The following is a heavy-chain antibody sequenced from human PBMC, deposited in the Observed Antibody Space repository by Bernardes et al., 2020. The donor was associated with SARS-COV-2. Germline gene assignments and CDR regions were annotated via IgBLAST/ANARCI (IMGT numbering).Heavy chain of an antibody. J-gene: IGHJ4*02. CDR2: IKQDGSER. V-gene: IGHV3-7*01. Sequence: GGSLRLSCAASGFTFSTSWMTWVRQPPGKGLEWLANIKQDGSERYYVDSVKGRFTISRDNAKNSLYLQMNSLRAEDTAVYFCARGSGSLDYWGQGTLVTVSS. CDR3: ARGSGSLDY. D-gene: IGHD1-26*01. CDR1: GFTFSTSW.